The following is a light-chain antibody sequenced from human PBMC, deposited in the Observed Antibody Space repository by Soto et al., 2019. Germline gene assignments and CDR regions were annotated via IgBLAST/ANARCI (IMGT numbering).Light chain of an antibody. J-gene: IGKJ2*01. Sequence: AIRMTQSPSSFSASTGDRVTITCRASQGISSYLAWYQQKPGKAPKLLIYAASTLQSGVPSRFSGSGSGTDFTLTIICLQSEDFATYYCQQYYSYSRTFGQGTKLEIK. CDR2: AAS. CDR1: QGISSY. CDR3: QQYYSYSRT. V-gene: IGKV1-8*01.